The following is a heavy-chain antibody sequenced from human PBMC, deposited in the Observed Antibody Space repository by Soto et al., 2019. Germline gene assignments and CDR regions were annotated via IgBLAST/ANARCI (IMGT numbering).Heavy chain of an antibody. CDR2: INPSGGST. D-gene: IGHD2-2*01. V-gene: IGHV1-46*01. J-gene: IGHJ4*02. CDR3: ARDSRGAGY. CDR1: GYTFTRDY. Sequence: QVQLVQSGAEVKKPGASVKISCKASGYTFTRDYLHWVRQAPGQGLEWMGMINPSGGSTSYAQKYQGRITMTRDTSTGTVYMELSSLRSEDTAVYYCARDSRGAGYWGQGTQVTCSS.